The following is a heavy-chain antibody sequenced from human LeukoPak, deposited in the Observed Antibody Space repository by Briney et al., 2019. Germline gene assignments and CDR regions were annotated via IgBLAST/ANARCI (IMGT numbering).Heavy chain of an antibody. Sequence: GGSLRLSCAASGFTFSSYGMHWVRQAPGEGLEWVAFIRYDGSNKYYADSVKGRFTISRDNSKNTLYLQMNSLRAEDTAVYYCAKSILTGSTNFDYWGQGTLVTVSS. D-gene: IGHD3-9*01. CDR3: AKSILTGSTNFDY. CDR2: IRYDGSNK. J-gene: IGHJ4*02. V-gene: IGHV3-30*02. CDR1: GFTFSSYG.